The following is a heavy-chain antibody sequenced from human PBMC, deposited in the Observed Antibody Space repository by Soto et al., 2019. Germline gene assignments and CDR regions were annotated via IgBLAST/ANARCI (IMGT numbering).Heavy chain of an antibody. J-gene: IGHJ4*02. CDR3: ARTYGDYVDY. D-gene: IGHD4-17*01. CDR2: IYHSGST. CDR1: GGSISSGGYS. Sequence: SETLSLTCAVSGGSISSGGYSWSWIRQPPGKGLEWIGYIYHSGSTYYNPSLKSRVTISVDRSKNQFSLKLSSVTAADTAVYYGARTYGDYVDYWGQGTLVTVSS. V-gene: IGHV4-30-2*01.